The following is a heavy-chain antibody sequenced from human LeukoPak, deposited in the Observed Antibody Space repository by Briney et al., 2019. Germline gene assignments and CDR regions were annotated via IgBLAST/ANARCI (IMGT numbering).Heavy chain of an antibody. CDR2: FDPEDGET. J-gene: IGHJ3*02. D-gene: IGHD2-2*01. Sequence: ASVKVSCKVSGYTLTELSMHWVRQAPGKGLEWMGGFDPEDGETIYARKFQGRVTMTEDTSTDTAYMEQSSLRSEDTAVYYCATFLLSSFDAFDIWGQGTMVTVSS. CDR1: GYTLTELS. CDR3: ATFLLSSFDAFDI. V-gene: IGHV1-24*01.